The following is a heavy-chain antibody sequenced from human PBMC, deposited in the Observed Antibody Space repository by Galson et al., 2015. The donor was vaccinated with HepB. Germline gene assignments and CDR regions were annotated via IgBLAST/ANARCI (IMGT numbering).Heavy chain of an antibody. CDR2: INPSGGST. V-gene: IGHV1-46*03. Sequence: SVKVSCKASGYTFTSYYMHWVRQAPGQGLEWMGIINPSGGSTSYAQKFQGRVTMTRDTSTSTVYMELSSLRSEDTAVYYCARVGHRTMVRGVNNWFDPWGQGTLVTVSS. CDR1: GYTFTSYY. J-gene: IGHJ5*02. CDR3: ARVGHRTMVRGVNNWFDP. D-gene: IGHD3-10*01.